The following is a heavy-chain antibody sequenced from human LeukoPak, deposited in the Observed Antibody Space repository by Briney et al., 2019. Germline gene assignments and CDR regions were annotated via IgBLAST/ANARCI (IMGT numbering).Heavy chain of an antibody. D-gene: IGHD5-18*01. J-gene: IGHJ4*02. CDR1: GFTFSSYA. Sequence: GGSLRLSCAASGFTFSSYAMSWVRQAPGKGLEWVSTISATGGSTYYADSVKGRFTISRDNAKNSLYLQMNSLRAEDTAVYYCASGVDTAMVPDYWGQGTLVTVSS. CDR3: ASGVDTAMVPDY. CDR2: ISATGGST. V-gene: IGHV3-23*01.